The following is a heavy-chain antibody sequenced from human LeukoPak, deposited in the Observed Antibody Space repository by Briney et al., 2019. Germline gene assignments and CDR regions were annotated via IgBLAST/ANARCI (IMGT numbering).Heavy chain of an antibody. Sequence: ASVKVSCKASGYTFTSYDINWVRQATGQGLEWMGWMNPNSGNTGYAQKFQGRVTITRNTSISTAYMELSSLRSKDTAVYYCARAPSAARRPISRRDNYYYYYMDVWGKGTTVTVSS. CDR3: ARAPSAARRPISRRDNYYYYYMDV. J-gene: IGHJ6*03. CDR1: GYTFTSYD. D-gene: IGHD6-6*01. V-gene: IGHV1-8*03. CDR2: MNPNSGNT.